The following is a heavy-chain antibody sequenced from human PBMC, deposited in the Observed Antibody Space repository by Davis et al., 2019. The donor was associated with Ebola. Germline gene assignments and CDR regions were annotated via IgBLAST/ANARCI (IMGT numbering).Heavy chain of an antibody. CDR3: ARDWTRGYCSGGSCYFEYFQH. Sequence: PGGSLRLSCAASGFTFNIFDMHWVRQAPGRGLEWVAFVRSHGSDDHYADSVKGRFAISRDNSKNTLYLQMNSLRAEDTAVYYCARDWTRGYCSGGSCYFEYFQHWGQGTLVTVSS. CDR1: GFTFNIFD. J-gene: IGHJ1*01. D-gene: IGHD2-15*01. CDR2: VRSHGSDD. V-gene: IGHV3-30*02.